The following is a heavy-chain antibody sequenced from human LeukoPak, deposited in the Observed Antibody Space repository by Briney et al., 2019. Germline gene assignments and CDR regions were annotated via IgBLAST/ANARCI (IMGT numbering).Heavy chain of an antibody. CDR3: ARARYYDSSGYHFDY. CDR2: INHSGST. D-gene: IGHD3-22*01. CDR1: GGSFSGYY. J-gene: IGHJ4*02. Sequence: SETLSLTCAVYGGSFSGYYWSWSRQPPGKGLEWIGEINHSGSTNYNPSLKSRVTISVDTSKNQFSLKLSSVTAADTAVYYCARARYYDSSGYHFDYWGQGTLVTVSS. V-gene: IGHV4-34*01.